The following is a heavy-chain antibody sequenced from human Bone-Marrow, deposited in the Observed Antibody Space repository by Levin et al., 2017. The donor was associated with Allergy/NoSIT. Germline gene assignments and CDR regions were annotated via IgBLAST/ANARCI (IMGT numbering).Heavy chain of an antibody. CDR2: ISDRNSDI. CDR1: GYTFSTYY. V-gene: IGHV3-21*01. Sequence: GGSLRLSCAASGYTFSTYYMNWVRQAPGKGLEWVSSISDRNSDIQYADSMKGRCTISRDNTKNSLYLQMNSLRAEDTAVYYCARAAALTSPLTYWGQGTLVTVSS. CDR3: ARAAALTSPLTY. D-gene: IGHD3-9*01. J-gene: IGHJ4*02.